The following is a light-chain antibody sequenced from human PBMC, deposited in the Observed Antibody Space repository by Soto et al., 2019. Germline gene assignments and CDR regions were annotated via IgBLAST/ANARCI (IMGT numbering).Light chain of an antibody. CDR3: SSYITSSILYV. V-gene: IGLV2-14*01. J-gene: IGLJ1*01. Sequence: QSALTHPASVSGSPGQSITISCTGTSSDVGGYNYVSWYQQHQGKAPKLIIYEVTNRPSGISNRFSGSKSVNTASLTISGLQTEDEADFYCSSYITSSILYVFGTGTKLTVL. CDR1: SSDVGGYNY. CDR2: EVT.